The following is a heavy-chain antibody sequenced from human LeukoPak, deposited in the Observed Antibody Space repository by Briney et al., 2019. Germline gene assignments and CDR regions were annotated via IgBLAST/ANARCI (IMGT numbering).Heavy chain of an antibody. CDR3: ARGRGSSARLGYSYYYIDV. CDR1: GYTFTSYG. D-gene: IGHD1-26*01. Sequence: ASVKVSCKASGYTFTSYGISWVRQAPGQGLEWMGWINTNTGNPTYAQGFTGRFVFSLETSVSTAYLQISSLKAEDTAVYYCARGRGSSARLGYSYYYIDVWGKGTTVTVSS. J-gene: IGHJ6*03. CDR2: INTNTGNP. V-gene: IGHV7-4-1*02.